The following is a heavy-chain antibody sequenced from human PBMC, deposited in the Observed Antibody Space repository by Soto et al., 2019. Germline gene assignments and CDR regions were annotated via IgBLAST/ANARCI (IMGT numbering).Heavy chain of an antibody. Sequence: SVTVSCKDSVYTFTSYDINWVRQATRQGLEWMGWMNPNSGNTGYAQKFQGRVTMTRNTSISTAYMELSSLRSEDTAVYYCARAVRTIFGVVIRLYYYYYMDVWGKGTTVTVSS. D-gene: IGHD3-3*01. V-gene: IGHV1-8*01. CDR1: VYTFTSYD. CDR2: MNPNSGNT. CDR3: ARAVRTIFGVVIRLYYYYYMDV. J-gene: IGHJ6*03.